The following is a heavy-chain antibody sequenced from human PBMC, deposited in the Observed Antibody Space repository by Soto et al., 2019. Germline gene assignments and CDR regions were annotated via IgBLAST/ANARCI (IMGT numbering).Heavy chain of an antibody. D-gene: IGHD3-3*01. V-gene: IGHV3-23*01. CDR2: ITGSGSST. CDR1: GFTFRRDD. J-gene: IGHJ4*02. CDR3: AKESSNYPYFDY. Sequence: PGGSLRLSCAASGFTFRRDDMNWVRQAPGKGLEWVSFITGSGSSTYNAESVKGRFTISRDNSRNTLYLQMNSLRAEDTAVYYCAKESSNYPYFDYWGEGTLVTVSS.